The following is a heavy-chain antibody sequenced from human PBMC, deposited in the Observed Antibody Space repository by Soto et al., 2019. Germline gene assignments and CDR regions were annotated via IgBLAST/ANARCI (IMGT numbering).Heavy chain of an antibody. D-gene: IGHD5-12*01. CDR1: GGTFSSYA. Sequence: SVKVSCKASGGTFSSYAISWVRQAPGQGLERMGGIITIFGTANYAQKYQGRVTITADESTSTAYMELSSLRSEDTAVYYCARGRYSGYDWRGYYFDYWGQGTLVTVSS. V-gene: IGHV1-69*13. J-gene: IGHJ4*02. CDR2: IITIFGTA. CDR3: ARGRYSGYDWRGYYFDY.